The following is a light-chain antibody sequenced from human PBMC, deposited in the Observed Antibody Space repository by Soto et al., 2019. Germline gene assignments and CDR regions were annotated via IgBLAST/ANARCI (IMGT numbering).Light chain of an antibody. CDR3: QQSYSTPPFT. J-gene: IGKJ3*01. V-gene: IGKV1-39*01. Sequence: DIQMTQSPSPLSASVGDRVDITCRTSQSVSSYLNWYQAKPGKAPKLLIYETSNLESGVTSRFSGSGSGTDFTLTISSLQPEDSATYYCQQSYSTPPFTFGPGTIVDI. CDR2: ETS. CDR1: QSVSSY.